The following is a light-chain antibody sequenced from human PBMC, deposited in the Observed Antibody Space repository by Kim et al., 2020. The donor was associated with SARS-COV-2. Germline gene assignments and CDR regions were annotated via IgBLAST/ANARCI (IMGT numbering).Light chain of an antibody. Sequence: SPGERVTLSCRASQSVSASYLAWYQQKPGQAPRLLIYDASSRSTGIPDRFSCSGSATDFTLTISRLEPEDSAVYYCQYYGSPPITFGQGTRLEIK. CDR2: DAS. J-gene: IGKJ5*01. CDR3: QYYGSPPIT. V-gene: IGKV3-20*01. CDR1: QSVSASY.